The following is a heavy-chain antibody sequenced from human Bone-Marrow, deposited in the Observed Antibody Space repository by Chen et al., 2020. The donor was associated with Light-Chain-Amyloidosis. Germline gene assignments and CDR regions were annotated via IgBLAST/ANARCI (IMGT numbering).Heavy chain of an antibody. J-gene: IGHJ4*02. CDR3: ARDWGSGSPAL. CDR1: GFTITSYA. V-gene: IGHV1-3*01. CDR2: INAGNVNT. Sequence: QVQLVMSGADVKKTRDSVKVSCKAYGFTITSYALHWVSQAPGQRLEWMGWINAGNVNTKYLQKFQGRVTITRDTSASTAYMELSSLRSEDTAVYYCARDWGSGSPALCGQGTLVTVSS. D-gene: IGHD3-10*01.